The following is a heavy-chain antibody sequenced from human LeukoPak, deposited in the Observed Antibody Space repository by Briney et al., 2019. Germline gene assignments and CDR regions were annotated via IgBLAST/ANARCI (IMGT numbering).Heavy chain of an antibody. CDR2: ISSSSYI. CDR3: ARGTYYYGSGSPAPGY. CDR1: GFTFSSYG. Sequence: PGGSLRLSCTASGFTFSSYGMNWVRQGPGKGLECVSSISSSSYIYYADSVKGRFTVSRDDAKNSLYLQMNSLRAEDTAVYYCARGTYYYGSGSPAPGYWGQGTLVSVSS. J-gene: IGHJ4*02. V-gene: IGHV3-21*01. D-gene: IGHD3-10*01.